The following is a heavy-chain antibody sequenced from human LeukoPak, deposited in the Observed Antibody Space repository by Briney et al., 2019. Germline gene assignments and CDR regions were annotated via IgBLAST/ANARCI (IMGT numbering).Heavy chain of an antibody. CDR2: IYYSGST. V-gene: IGHV4-59*01. CDR1: GGSISSYY. Sequence: SETLSLTCTVSGGSISSYYWSWIRQPPGKGLGWIGYIYYSGSTNYNPSLKSRVTISVDTSKNQFSLKLSSVTAADTAVYYCARQASDYVFDYWGQGTLVTVSS. J-gene: IGHJ4*02. CDR3: ARQASDYVFDY. D-gene: IGHD4-17*01.